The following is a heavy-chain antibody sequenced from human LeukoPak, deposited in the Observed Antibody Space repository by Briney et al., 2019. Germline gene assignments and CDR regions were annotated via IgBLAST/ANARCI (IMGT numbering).Heavy chain of an antibody. CDR3: ARRYSSGWYYFDY. CDR2: IYYSGST. Sequence: SETLSLTCTVSSGSISSYYWSWIRQPPGKGLEWIGYIYYSGSTNYNPSLKSRVTISVDTSKNQFSLKLTSVTAADTAVYYCARRYSSGWYYFDYWGQGTLVTVSS. J-gene: IGHJ4*02. D-gene: IGHD6-19*01. V-gene: IGHV4-59*12. CDR1: SGSISSYY.